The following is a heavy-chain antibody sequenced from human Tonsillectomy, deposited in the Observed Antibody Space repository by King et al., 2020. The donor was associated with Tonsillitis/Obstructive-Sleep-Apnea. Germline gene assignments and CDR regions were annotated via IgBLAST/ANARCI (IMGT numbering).Heavy chain of an antibody. V-gene: IGHV3-9*01. CDR3: AKYIGNYLEAFDI. CDR2: IVWNSGKI. Sequence: VQLVESGGGLVQPGRSLRLSCAASGFTFEDYAMHWVRQAPGKGLEWVSGIVWNSGKISYADSVKGRFNIHRDNAKNSLYLHMNSLRAEDTALYYCAKYIGNYLEAFDICGRGTMVTVSS. D-gene: IGHD4-11*01. J-gene: IGHJ3*02. CDR1: GFTFEDYA.